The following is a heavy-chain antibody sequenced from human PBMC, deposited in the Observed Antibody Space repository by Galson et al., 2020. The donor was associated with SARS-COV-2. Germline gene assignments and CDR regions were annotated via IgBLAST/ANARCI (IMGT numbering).Heavy chain of an antibody. J-gene: IGHJ4*02. D-gene: IGHD1-20*01. CDR2: IDWDDDK. CDR3: ARQYNALSGASDH. V-gene: IGHV2-70*11. CDR1: GFSLSTSGMC. Sequence: SGPTLVKPTQTLTLACTFSGFSLSTSGMCVNWIRQPPGKALKWLARIDWDDDKYYSTSLKTRLTISKDTSKNQVVLIMTNMDPMDTATYYCARQYNALSGASDHWGQGTLVTVSS.